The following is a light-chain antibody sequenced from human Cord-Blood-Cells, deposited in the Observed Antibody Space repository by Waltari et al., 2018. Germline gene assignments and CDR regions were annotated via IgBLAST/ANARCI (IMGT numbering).Light chain of an antibody. V-gene: IGLV1-36*01. CDR3: AAWDDSLNGVV. CDR1: SSNIGNNA. J-gene: IGLJ2*01. Sequence: QSVLTQPPSVSEAPRQRVTISCSGSSSNIGNNAVNWYQQLPGKAPKLLIYYDELLPAGVSDRFSGSKSGTSASLAISGRQSEDEADYYCAAWDDSLNGVVFGGGTKLTVL. CDR2: YDE.